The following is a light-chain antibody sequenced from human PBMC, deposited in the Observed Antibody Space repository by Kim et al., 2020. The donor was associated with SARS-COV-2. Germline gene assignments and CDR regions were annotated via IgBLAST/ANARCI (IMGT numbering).Light chain of an antibody. CDR3: SVWDSSTVL. CDR1: KVRSRH. CDR2: QNV. V-gene: IGLV3-1*01. Sequence: SYELTQPPSVSVSPGQTASITCSGDKVRSRHTSWYQQRPGQSPVLVIFQNVQRPSGIPEQFSGSKSGNTATLTISGTQTMDEADYYCSVWDSSTVLFGGGTQLTVL. J-gene: IGLJ2*01.